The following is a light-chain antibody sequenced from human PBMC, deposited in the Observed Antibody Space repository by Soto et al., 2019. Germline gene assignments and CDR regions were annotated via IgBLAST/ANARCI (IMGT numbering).Light chain of an antibody. V-gene: IGKV1-9*01. CDR2: SAS. Sequence: DIQLTQSPSVLSASVGDTVTITCRASQALSNYLAWYQQKPGKAPDLLIYSASTLQSGVPSRFXGSGSETEFSLTIRALQPEDFATYYCQQLSRYPLTFGGGTKVDIK. CDR1: QALSNY. CDR3: QQLSRYPLT. J-gene: IGKJ4*01.